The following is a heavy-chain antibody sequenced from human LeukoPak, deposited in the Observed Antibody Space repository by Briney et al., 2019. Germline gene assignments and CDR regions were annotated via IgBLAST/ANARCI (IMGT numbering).Heavy chain of an antibody. CDR3: ARQYYYDSSGPDAFDI. CDR1: GGSISSCY. V-gene: IGHV4-59*08. D-gene: IGHD3-22*01. Sequence: SETLSLTCTVSGGSISSCYWSWIRQPPGKGLEWIGYIYYSGSTNYNPSLKSRVTISVDTSKNQFSLKLSSVTAADTAVYYCARQYYYDSSGPDAFDIWGQGTMVTVSS. CDR2: IYYSGST. J-gene: IGHJ3*02.